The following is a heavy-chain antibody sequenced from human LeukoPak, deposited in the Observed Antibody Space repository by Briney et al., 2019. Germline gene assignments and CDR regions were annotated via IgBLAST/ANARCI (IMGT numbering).Heavy chain of an antibody. Sequence: PGGSLRLSCAASGFTFSSYSMNWVRQAPGKGLEWVSYISSSSSTIYYADSVKGRFTISRDNAKNSLYLQMNSLRAEDTAVYYCARVFRELGYCSGGSCWTFDIWGQGTMVTVSS. D-gene: IGHD2-15*01. V-gene: IGHV3-48*01. J-gene: IGHJ3*02. CDR2: ISSSSSTI. CDR1: GFTFSSYS. CDR3: ARVFRELGYCSGGSCWTFDI.